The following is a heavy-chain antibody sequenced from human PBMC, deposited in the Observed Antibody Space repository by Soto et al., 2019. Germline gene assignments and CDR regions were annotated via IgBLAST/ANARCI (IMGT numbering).Heavy chain of an antibody. CDR1: GIIFNGFG. CDR2: IRCDGGNI. Sequence: GGSLRLSCAASGIIFNGFGMHWVRQAPGKGLEWVSYIRCDGGNIYYVDSVKGRFTISRDNAKNSLYLQMNSLRDEDTAVYYCARDRLWAVVIWGQGTMVTVSS. V-gene: IGHV3-48*02. J-gene: IGHJ3*02. CDR3: ARDRLWAVVI.